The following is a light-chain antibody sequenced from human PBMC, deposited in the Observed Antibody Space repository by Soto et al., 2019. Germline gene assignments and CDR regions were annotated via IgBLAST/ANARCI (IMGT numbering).Light chain of an antibody. CDR1: SSDVGGYNH. J-gene: IGLJ3*02. CDR3: NSYTSSTSWV. CDR2: EVS. Sequence: QSALTQPASVSGSPGQSITISCTGSSSDVGGYNHVSWYQHHPGKAPKLMIYEVSNRPSGVSNRFSGSKSGNTASLTISGLQAEDEADYYCNSYTSSTSWVFGGGTKLTVL. V-gene: IGLV2-14*01.